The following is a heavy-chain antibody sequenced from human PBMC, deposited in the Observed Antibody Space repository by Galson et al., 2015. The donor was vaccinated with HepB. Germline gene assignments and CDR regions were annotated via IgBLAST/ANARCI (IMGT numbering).Heavy chain of an antibody. CDR3: ARDIAMVNGY. V-gene: IGHV3-30*04. CDR2: ISYDGSNK. D-gene: IGHD5-18*01. J-gene: IGHJ4*02. CDR1: GFTFSSYA. Sequence: SLRLSCAASGFTFSSYAMHWVRQAPGKGLEWVAVISYDGSNKYYADSVKGRFTISRDNSKNTLYLQMNSLRAEDTAVYYCARDIAMVNGYWGQGTLVTVSS.